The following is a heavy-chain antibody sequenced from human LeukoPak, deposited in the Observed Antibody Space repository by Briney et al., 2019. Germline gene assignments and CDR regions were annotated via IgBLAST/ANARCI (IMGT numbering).Heavy chain of an antibody. CDR1: GGSFSGYY. J-gene: IGHJ4*02. CDR2: INHSGST. D-gene: IGHD6-19*01. V-gene: IGHV4-34*01. Sequence: SETLSLTCAVYGGSFSGYYWSWIRQPPGKGLEWIGEINHSGSTNYNPSLKSRVTISVDTSKNQFSLKLSSVTAADTAVYYCARGYSSGWYSGGNWGQGTLVTVSS. CDR3: ARGYSSGWYSGGN.